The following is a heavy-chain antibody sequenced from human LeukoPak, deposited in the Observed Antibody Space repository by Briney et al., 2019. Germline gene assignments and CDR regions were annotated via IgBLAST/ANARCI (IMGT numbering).Heavy chain of an antibody. CDR2: INTNTGNP. D-gene: IGHD3-22*01. V-gene: IGHV7-4-1*02. CDR1: GYTFTSYA. CDR3: ARATHYYDSRANYYFLSDFDY. J-gene: IGHJ4*02. Sequence: ASVKVSCKASGYTFTSYAMNWVRQAPGQGLEWMGWINTNTGNPTYAQGFTGRFVFSLDTSVSTAYLQISSLKAEDTAVYYCARATHYYDSRANYYFLSDFDYWGQGTLVTVSS.